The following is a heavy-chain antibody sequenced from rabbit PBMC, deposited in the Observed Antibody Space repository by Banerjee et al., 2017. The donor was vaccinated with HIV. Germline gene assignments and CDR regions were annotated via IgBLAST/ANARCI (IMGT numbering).Heavy chain of an antibody. D-gene: IGHD4-1*01. CDR1: GFDISSSYW. Sequence: QEQLVEYGGDLVQPEGSLALTCKASGFDISSSYWICWVRQAPGKGLEWIGCIYTTANGNTYYASWAKGRFTISKTSSTVDLKMTSLTAADTASYFCARDLAGVIGWNFNLWGPGTLVTVS. CDR3: ARDLAGVIGWNFNL. J-gene: IGHJ4*01. V-gene: IGHV1S45*01. CDR2: IYTTANGNT.